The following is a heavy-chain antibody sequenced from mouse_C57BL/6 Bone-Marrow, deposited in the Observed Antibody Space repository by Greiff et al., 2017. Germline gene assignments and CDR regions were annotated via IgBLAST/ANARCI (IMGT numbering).Heavy chain of an antibody. CDR3: ATGDSTLDY. CDR1: GYNFKDSF. J-gene: IGHJ4*01. CDR2: IDPGDGET. Sequence: VQLQQSGAELVKPGASVKLSCTASGYNFKDSFIPWVKQRPEQGLEWIGRIDPGDGETKYAPKSKGKATITADTSSNTAYLHLSSLTSEDTAVYYCATGDSTLDYWGQGTSVTVSS. V-gene: IGHV14-2*01.